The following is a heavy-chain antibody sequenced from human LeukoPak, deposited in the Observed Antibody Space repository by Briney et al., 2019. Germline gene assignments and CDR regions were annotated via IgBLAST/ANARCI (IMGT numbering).Heavy chain of an antibody. D-gene: IGHD6-13*01. CDR1: GYTFTSYG. Sequence: ASVKVSYKASGYTFTSYGINWVRQATGQGLEWMGWMNPNSGNTGYAQKFQGRVTITRNTSISTAYMELSSLRSEDTAVYYCARGASAAAGTYYFDYWGQGTLVTVSS. J-gene: IGHJ4*02. V-gene: IGHV1-8*03. CDR3: ARGASAAAGTYYFDY. CDR2: MNPNSGNT.